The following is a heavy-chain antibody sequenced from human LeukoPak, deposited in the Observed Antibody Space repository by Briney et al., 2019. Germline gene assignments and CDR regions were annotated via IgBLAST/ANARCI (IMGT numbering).Heavy chain of an antibody. CDR1: GNYW. V-gene: IGHV3-74*01. CDR2: INSDGSWT. CDR3: AKDLYSNYGPADY. Sequence: GGSLRLSCAASGNYWMHWVRQAPGKGLVWVSLINSDGSWTSYAGSVKGRFTISRDNSKNTLFLQMNSLRDEDAAVYYCAKDLYSNYGPADYWGQGNLVTVSS. J-gene: IGHJ4*02. D-gene: IGHD4-11*01.